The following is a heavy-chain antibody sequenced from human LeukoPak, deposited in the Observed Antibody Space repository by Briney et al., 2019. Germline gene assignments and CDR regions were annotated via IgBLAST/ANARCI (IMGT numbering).Heavy chain of an antibody. J-gene: IGHJ4*02. V-gene: IGHV1-18*01. CDR3: ERGKEVNDYVWGSYRYNYFDY. CDR2: ISAYNGNT. D-gene: IGHD3-16*02. CDR1: GYTFTSYG. Sequence: SVKVSCKASGYTFTSYGISWVRQAPGQGLEWMGWISAYNGNTNYAQKLQGRVTMTTDTSTSTAYMELRSLRSDDTAVYYCERGKEVNDYVWGSYRYNYFDYWGQGTLVTVYS.